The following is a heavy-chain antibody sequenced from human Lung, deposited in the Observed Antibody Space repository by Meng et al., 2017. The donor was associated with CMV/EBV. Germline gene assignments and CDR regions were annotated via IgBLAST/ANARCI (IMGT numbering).Heavy chain of an antibody. J-gene: IGHJ4*02. CDR2: ITPSLGTA. D-gene: IGHD3-10*01. Sequence: KVSCKASGGYFSTYSISWVRQAPGQGLEWMGRITPSLGTANYAQKFQGRVTITADKSTSTAYMELSSLRSEDTAVYYCAREGTPLVLWGQGTLVTVSS. V-gene: IGHV1-69*08. CDR1: GGYFSTYS. CDR3: AREGTPLVL.